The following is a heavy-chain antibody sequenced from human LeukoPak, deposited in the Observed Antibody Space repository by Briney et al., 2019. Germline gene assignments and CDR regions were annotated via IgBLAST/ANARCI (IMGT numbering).Heavy chain of an antibody. CDR2: ISYDGSNK. CDR1: GFTFSSYA. D-gene: IGHD6-6*01. Sequence: PGGSLRLSCAASGFTFSSYAMHWVRQAPGKGLEWVAVISYDGSNKYYADSVKGRFTISRDNSKNTLYLQMNSLRAEDTAVYYCARVSGIAARPDYFYYMDVWGKGTTVTVSS. V-gene: IGHV3-30*04. CDR3: ARVSGIAARPDYFYYMDV. J-gene: IGHJ6*03.